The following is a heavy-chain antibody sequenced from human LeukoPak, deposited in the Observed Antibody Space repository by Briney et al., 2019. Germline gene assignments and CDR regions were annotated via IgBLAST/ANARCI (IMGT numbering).Heavy chain of an antibody. V-gene: IGHV1-8*01. J-gene: IGHJ4*02. CDR1: GYTFTGYD. Sequence: ASVKVSCKASGYTFTGYDINWVRQATGQGLEWMGWMNPNSGNTGYAQKFQGRVTMTRNTSISTAYMELSSLRSEDTAVYYCARGQGYYGSDPLDYWGQGTLVTVSS. CDR3: ARGQGYYGSDPLDY. D-gene: IGHD3-10*01. CDR2: MNPNSGNT.